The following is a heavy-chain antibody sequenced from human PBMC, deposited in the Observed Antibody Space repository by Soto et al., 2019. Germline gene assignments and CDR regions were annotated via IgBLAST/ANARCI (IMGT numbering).Heavy chain of an antibody. Sequence: EVQLVESGGGLLQPGGSLRLSCAASGFTFSTDWMHWVRQAPGKGLVWVSRIKTDGSVTTYADSVKGRFTISRDNAKNTLYLQMNTLRAEDTAVYYCARDLGGSHDYWGRGTLVTVSS. D-gene: IGHD3-16*01. CDR3: ARDLGGSHDY. V-gene: IGHV3-74*01. CDR1: GFTFSTDW. CDR2: IKTDGSVT. J-gene: IGHJ4*02.